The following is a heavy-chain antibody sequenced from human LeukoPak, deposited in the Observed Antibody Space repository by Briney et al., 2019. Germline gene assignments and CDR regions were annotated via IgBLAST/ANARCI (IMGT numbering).Heavy chain of an antibody. CDR1: GFIFSSHG. Sequence: PGGSLRLSCAGSGFIFSSHGMHWVRQAPGKGLEWVAVISYDGSNKYYADSVKGRFTISRDNSKNTLYLQMNSLRAEDTAVYYCAKGAGGGYSYGDAFDIWGQGTMVTVSS. V-gene: IGHV3-30*18. D-gene: IGHD5-18*01. CDR2: ISYDGSNK. J-gene: IGHJ3*02. CDR3: AKGAGGGYSYGDAFDI.